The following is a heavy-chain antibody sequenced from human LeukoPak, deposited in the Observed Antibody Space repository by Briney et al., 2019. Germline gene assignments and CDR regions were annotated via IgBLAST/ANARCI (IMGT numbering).Heavy chain of an antibody. CDR1: AFTFSTYT. CDR3: ARKSSGHYPFDC. J-gene: IGHJ4*02. V-gene: IGHV3-23*01. D-gene: IGHD3-22*01. Sequence: GGSLRLSCAASAFTFSTYTMSWVRQRRGKGLEWASTISPSGDITQYADSVKGHFTISRDNSESTLFLQMTSLRAEDTAVYYCARKSSGHYPFDCWGQGTLVTVSS. CDR2: ISPSGDIT.